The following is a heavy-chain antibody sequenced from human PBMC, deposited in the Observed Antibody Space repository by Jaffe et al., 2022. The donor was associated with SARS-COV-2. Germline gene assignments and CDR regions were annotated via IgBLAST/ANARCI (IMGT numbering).Heavy chain of an antibody. J-gene: IGHJ4*02. CDR1: GFSFSSFG. Sequence: EVQVVESGGGLVQPGGSLRLACVASGFSFSSFGMNWVRQAPGKGLEWVSYISSSSSTIYYADSVKGRFTISRDNAKKSLYLQMNSLRAEDTAVYYCAAREYRGPFDYWGQGTPVTVSS. CDR3: AAREYRGPFDY. V-gene: IGHV3-48*01. CDR2: ISSSSSTI. D-gene: IGHD3-10*01.